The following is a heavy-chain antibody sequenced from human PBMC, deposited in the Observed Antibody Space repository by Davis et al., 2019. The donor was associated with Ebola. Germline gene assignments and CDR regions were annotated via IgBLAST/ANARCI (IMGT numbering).Heavy chain of an antibody. J-gene: IGHJ4*02. Sequence: MPSETLSLTCTVSGGSISSSSYYWGWIRQPPGKGLEWIGSIYYSGSTYYNPSLKSRVTISVDTSKNQFSLKLNSVTAADTAVYYCARHSNSGSYSFDYWGQGTLVTVS. V-gene: IGHV4-39*01. CDR2: IYYSGST. D-gene: IGHD1-26*01. CDR3: ARHSNSGSYSFDY. CDR1: GGSISSSSYY.